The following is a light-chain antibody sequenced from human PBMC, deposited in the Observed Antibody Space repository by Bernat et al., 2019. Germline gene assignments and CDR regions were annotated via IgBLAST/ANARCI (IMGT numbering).Light chain of an antibody. V-gene: IGKV3-15*01. Sequence: EIVMTQSPATLSVSPGERATLSCRASQSVSSNLAWYQQKPGQAPRLLIYGSSTRATGIPARFSGSGSGTEFTLTISSLQSEDFAVYYCQQYNNWPRTFRQGTQVEIK. CDR3: QQYNNWPRT. J-gene: IGKJ1*01. CDR1: QSVSSN. CDR2: GSS.